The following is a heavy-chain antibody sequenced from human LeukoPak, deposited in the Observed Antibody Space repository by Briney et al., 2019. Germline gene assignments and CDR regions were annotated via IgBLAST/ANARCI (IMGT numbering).Heavy chain of an antibody. D-gene: IGHD5-12*01. Sequence: SETLSLTCTVSGGSISSSSYYWGWIRQPPGKGLEWIGSIYYGGSTFYNPSLRSRVTISLDRSKSQSSLKLRSVTGADTAVYYCARYHNGYDDYWGQGSLVTVSS. J-gene: IGHJ4*02. CDR3: ARYHNGYDDY. CDR1: GGSISSSSYY. V-gene: IGHV4-39*07. CDR2: IYYGGST.